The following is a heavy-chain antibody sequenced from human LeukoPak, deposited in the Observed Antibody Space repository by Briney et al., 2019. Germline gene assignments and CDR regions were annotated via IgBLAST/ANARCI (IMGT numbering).Heavy chain of an antibody. V-gene: IGHV5-51*01. D-gene: IGHD2-2*01. CDR1: GYSFTNYW. CDR2: IYPGDSNT. CDR3: ARGPYCSSTSCYSPYYSYYMDV. Sequence: GESLKISCKGSGYSFTNYWIGWVRQPPGKGLEWMGIIYPGDSNTRYSPSFQGQVTISADKAITTAYLQWSSLKASDTAMYYCARGPYCSSTSCYSPYYSYYMDVWGKGTTVTVS. J-gene: IGHJ6*03.